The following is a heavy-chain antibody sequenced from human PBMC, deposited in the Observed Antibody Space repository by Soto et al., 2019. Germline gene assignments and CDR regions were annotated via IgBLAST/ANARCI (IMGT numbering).Heavy chain of an antibody. V-gene: IGHV1-3*01. J-gene: IGHJ4*02. Sequence: QVQLVQSGAEVKKPGASVKVSCKTSGYIFTNYRIHWVRQAPGQRLEWMGWINAGNDNTKYSQRFQDRLTISRDTSATTVYMELSSLRSEDTAVYYCARGNVFYDYWGRGTLVTVSS. CDR2: INAGNDNT. CDR3: ARGNVFYDY. D-gene: IGHD2-8*01. CDR1: GYIFTNYR.